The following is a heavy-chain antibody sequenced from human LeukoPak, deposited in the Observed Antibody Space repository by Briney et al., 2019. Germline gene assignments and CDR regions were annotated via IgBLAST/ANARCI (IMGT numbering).Heavy chain of an antibody. J-gene: IGHJ6*02. V-gene: IGHV1-2*02. D-gene: IGHD3-3*02. Sequence: SSVKVSCKASGYTFTGYYMHWVRQAPGQGLEWMGWINPNSGGTNYAQKLQGRVTMTRDTSISTAHMELSRLRADDTAVYYCARVREHLWRAFYYYYGMDVWGQGTTVTVSS. CDR1: GYTFTGYY. CDR3: ARVREHLWRAFYYYYGMDV. CDR2: INPNSGGT.